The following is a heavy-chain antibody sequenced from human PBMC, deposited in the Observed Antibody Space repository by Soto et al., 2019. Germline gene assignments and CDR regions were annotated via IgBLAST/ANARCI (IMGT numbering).Heavy chain of an antibody. CDR3: ARVFCRGDCYSPLDY. D-gene: IGHD2-21*02. CDR1: GFTFSNFG. CDR2: ISSSDKYI. V-gene: IGHV3-21*01. Sequence: SLILSCVASGFTFSNFGLNWVRQAPGKGLEWVSSISSSDKYIYYADSVKGRFTISRDNAKNSLSLQMNSLRADDTAVYYCARVFCRGDCYSPLDYWGQGTLVTVSS. J-gene: IGHJ4*02.